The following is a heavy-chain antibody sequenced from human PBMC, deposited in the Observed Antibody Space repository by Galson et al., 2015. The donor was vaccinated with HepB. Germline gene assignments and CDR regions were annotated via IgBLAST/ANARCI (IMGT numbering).Heavy chain of an antibody. D-gene: IGHD3-10*01. V-gene: IGHV3-23*01. CDR2: ISGRGGST. CDR1: GLTFCSYA. Sequence: RLSCAASGLTFCSYAMSWVRQAPGKGLEWVSAISGRGGSTYYADSGKGRFTISRDNSKNTLYLQMHSLRAEDTAVYYCAGGGFGELLALGWYYFDYWGQGTLVTASS. J-gene: IGHJ4*02. CDR3: AGGGFGELLALGWYYFDY.